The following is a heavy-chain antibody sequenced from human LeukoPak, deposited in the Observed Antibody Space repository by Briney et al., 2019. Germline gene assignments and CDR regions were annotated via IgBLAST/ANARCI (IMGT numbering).Heavy chain of an antibody. CDR3: AREADSSGVNWFDP. Sequence: GRSLRLSCAASGFTFSSYAMHWVRQAPGKGLEWVAVISYDGSNKYYADSVKGRFTISRDNSKNTLYLQMNSLRAEDTAVYYCAREADSSGVNWFDPWGQGTLVTVSS. CDR2: ISYDGSNK. CDR1: GFTFSSYA. V-gene: IGHV3-30-3*01. J-gene: IGHJ5*02. D-gene: IGHD3-22*01.